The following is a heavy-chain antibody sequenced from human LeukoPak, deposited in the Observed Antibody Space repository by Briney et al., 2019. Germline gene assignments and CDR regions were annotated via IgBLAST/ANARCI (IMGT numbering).Heavy chain of an antibody. J-gene: IGHJ4*02. CDR3: ARIAGATDY. CDR1: GGSFGGYY. V-gene: IGHV4-34*01. CDR2: INHSGST. D-gene: IGHD1-26*01. Sequence: SETLSLTCAVYGGSFGGYYWSWIRQPPRKGLEWIGEINHSGSTNYNPSLKSRVTISVDTSKNQFSLKLSSVTAADTAVYYCARIAGATDYWGQGTLVTVSS.